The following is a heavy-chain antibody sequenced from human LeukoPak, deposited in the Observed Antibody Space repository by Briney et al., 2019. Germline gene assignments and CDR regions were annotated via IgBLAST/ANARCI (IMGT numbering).Heavy chain of an antibody. D-gene: IGHD1-26*01. Sequence: ASVKVSCKASGYTFTSYYMHWARQAPGQGLEWMGIINPSGGSTSYAQKFQGRVTMTRDMSTSTVYMELSSLRSEDTAVYYCAVVGATTGPDFDYWGQGTLVTVSS. CDR3: AVVGATTGPDFDY. J-gene: IGHJ4*02. V-gene: IGHV1-46*01. CDR2: INPSGGST. CDR1: GYTFTSYY.